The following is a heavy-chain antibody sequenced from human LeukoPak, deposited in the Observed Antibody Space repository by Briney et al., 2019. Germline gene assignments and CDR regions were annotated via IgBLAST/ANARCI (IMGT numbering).Heavy chain of an antibody. Sequence: SQTLSLTCTVSGGSISSGSYYWSWIRQPAGKGLEWIGRIYTSGSTNYNPSLKSRVTISVDTYKNQFSLKLSSVTAADTAVYYCAREFDPWGQGTLVTVSS. V-gene: IGHV4-61*02. CDR3: AREFDP. CDR2: IYTSGST. CDR1: GGSISSGSYY. J-gene: IGHJ5*02.